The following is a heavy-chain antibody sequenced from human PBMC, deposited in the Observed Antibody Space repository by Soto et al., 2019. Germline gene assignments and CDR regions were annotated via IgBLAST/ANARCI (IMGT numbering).Heavy chain of an antibody. CDR3: AKDIRDGSYQL. V-gene: IGHV3-9*01. J-gene: IGHJ4*02. CDR2: ISWNSGSI. CDR1: GFTFDDYA. Sequence: GGSLRLSCAASGFTFDDYAMHWVRQAPGKGLEWVSGISWNSGSIGYADSVKGRFTISRDNAKNSLYLQMNGLRAEDSALYYCAKDIRDGSYQLWGQGTLVTVSS. D-gene: IGHD1-26*01.